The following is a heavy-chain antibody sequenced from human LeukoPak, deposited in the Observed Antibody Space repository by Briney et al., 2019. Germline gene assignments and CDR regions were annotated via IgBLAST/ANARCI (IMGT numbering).Heavy chain of an antibody. Sequence: GGSLRLSCAGSGFTFSNDWMSRVRQAPGKGLEWVAIIKQDGSEKYYGDSVKGRFTISRDNAKNSLYLQMNSLRAEDTAVYYCAREFMLAYWGQGTLVTVSS. J-gene: IGHJ4*02. D-gene: IGHD3-10*02. CDR1: GFTFSNDW. CDR3: AREFMLAY. CDR2: IKQDGSEK. V-gene: IGHV3-7*01.